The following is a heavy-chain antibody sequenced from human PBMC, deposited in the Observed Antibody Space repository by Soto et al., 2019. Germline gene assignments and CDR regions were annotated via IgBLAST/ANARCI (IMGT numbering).Heavy chain of an antibody. CDR1: GYTFTSYG. V-gene: IGHV1-18*01. CDR2: ISAYNGNT. J-gene: IGHJ3*02. CDR3: AGDEVAWIQLWVGAFDI. Sequence: QVQLVQSGAEVKKPGASVKVSCKASGYTFTSYGISWVRQAPGQGLEWMGWISAYNGNTNYAQKLQGRVTMTTDTSTRTADMELRSLRSDDTAMYYRAGDEVAWIQLWVGAFDIWGGGAMIAVSS. D-gene: IGHD5-18*01.